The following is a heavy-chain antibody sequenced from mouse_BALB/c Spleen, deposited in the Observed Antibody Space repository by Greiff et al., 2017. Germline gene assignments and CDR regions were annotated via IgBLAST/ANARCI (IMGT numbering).Heavy chain of an antibody. V-gene: IGHV5-4*02. J-gene: IGHJ1*01. CDR3: ARATLLRLQGV. CDR2: ISDGGSYT. CDR1: GFTFSDYY. D-gene: IGHD1-2*01. Sequence: EVNVVESGGGLVKPGGSLKLSCAASGFTFSDYYMYWVRQTPEKRLEWVATISDGGSYTYYPDSVKGRFTISRDNAKNNLYLQMSSLKSEDTAMYYCARATLLRLQGVWGAGTTVTVSS.